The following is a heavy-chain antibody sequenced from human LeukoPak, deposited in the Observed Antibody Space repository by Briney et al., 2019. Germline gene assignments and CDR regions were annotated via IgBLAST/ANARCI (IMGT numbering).Heavy chain of an antibody. D-gene: IGHD6-6*01. CDR2: IWYDGSNS. J-gene: IGHJ4*02. V-gene: IGHV3-33*01. CDR3: ARDMDSSSHYFDY. Sequence: GKSLRLSCAASGFTFRSHGMHWVRQASGKGLQWVGVIWYDGSNSYYADSVKGRFTISRDNSKNTLYLQMNSLRAEDTAVYYCARDMDSSSHYFDYWGQGALVTVSS. CDR1: GFTFRSHG.